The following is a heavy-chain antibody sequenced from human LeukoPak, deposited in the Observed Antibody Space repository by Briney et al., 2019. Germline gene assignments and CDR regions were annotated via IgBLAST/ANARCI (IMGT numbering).Heavy chain of an antibody. J-gene: IGHJ5*02. CDR3: ARDPKFTMVRGAHPFNWFDP. CDR1: GFTFSSYW. CDR2: INSDGSST. V-gene: IGHV3-74*01. Sequence: GGSLRLSCAASGFTFSSYWMHWVRHAPGKGLVWVSRINSDGSSTSYADSVKGRFTISRDNAKNTLYLQMNSLRAEDTAVYYCARDPKFTMVRGAHPFNWFDPWGQGTLVTVSS. D-gene: IGHD3-10*01.